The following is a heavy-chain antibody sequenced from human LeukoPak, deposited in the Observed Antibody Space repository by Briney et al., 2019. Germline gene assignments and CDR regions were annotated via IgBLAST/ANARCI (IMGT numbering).Heavy chain of an antibody. V-gene: IGHV4-34*01. Sequence: SETLSLTCAVYGGSFSGYYWSWIRQPPGKGLEWIGEINHSGSTNYNPSLKSRVTISVDTSKNQFSLKLSSVSAANTAVYYCARDGYYYGSGSDYPPSYYFDYWGQGTLVTVSS. J-gene: IGHJ4*02. CDR2: INHSGST. CDR3: ARDGYYYGSGSDYPPSYYFDY. D-gene: IGHD3-10*01. CDR1: GGSFSGYY.